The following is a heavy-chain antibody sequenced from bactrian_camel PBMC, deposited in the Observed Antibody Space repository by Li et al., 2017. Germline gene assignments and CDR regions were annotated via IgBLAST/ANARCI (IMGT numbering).Heavy chain of an antibody. CDR2: IHTSGSTT. CDR3: AARDLTCSGGYWGDQGRFGY. Sequence: HVQLVESGGDSVQAGGTLRLSCVASGHTDSIDSLITMGWLRQAPGKEREGVAAIHTSGSTTYYADSVKGRFTISRDNAKNTVYLQMNSLKPEDTAMYFCAARDLTCSGGYWGDQGRFGYWGQGTQVTVS. CDR1: GHTDSIDSLIT. V-gene: IGHV3S54*01. J-gene: IGHJ6*01. D-gene: IGHD2*01.